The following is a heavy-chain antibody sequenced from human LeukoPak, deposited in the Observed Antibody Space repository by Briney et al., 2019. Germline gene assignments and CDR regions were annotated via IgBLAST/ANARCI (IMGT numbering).Heavy chain of an antibody. D-gene: IGHD3-9*01. CDR1: GFPVSSNY. CDR2: IYSGGST. J-gene: IGHJ4*02. Sequence: GGSLRLSCAASGFPVSSNYMSCVRPAPGKGLEWVSVIYSGGSTYYADSVKGRFTISRDNSKKTLYLQMNSLGAEDTAVYYCARGLRYDILSGYGSQNPYYLDFWGQGTLVSVSS. CDR3: ARGLRYDILSGYGSQNPYYLDF. V-gene: IGHV3-53*01.